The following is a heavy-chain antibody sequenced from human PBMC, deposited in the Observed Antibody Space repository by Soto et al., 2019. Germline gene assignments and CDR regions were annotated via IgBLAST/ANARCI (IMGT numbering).Heavy chain of an antibody. CDR1: GGSISSYY. CDR3: ARDLNDSSGYYGVGNNWFDP. J-gene: IGHJ5*02. Sequence: PSETLSLTCTVSGGSISSYYWSWIRQPPGKGLEWIGYIYYSGSTNYNPSLKSRVTISVDTSKNQFSLKLSSVTAADTAVYYCARDLNDSSGYYGVGNNWFDPWGQGTLVTVSS. CDR2: IYYSGST. D-gene: IGHD3-22*01. V-gene: IGHV4-59*01.